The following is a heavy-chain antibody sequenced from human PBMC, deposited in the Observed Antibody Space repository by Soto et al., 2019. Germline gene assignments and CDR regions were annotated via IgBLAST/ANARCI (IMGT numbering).Heavy chain of an antibody. CDR2: ISSSSSYI. Sequence: EVQLVESGGGLVKPGGSLRVSCAASGFTFSSYSMNWVRQAPGKGLEWVSSISSSSSYIYYADSVKGRFTISRDNAKNSLYLQMNSLRAEDTAVYYCASAAYYYDTSGYYYWGQGTLVTVSS. J-gene: IGHJ4*02. CDR3: ASAAYYYDTSGYYY. D-gene: IGHD3-22*01. V-gene: IGHV3-21*01. CDR1: GFTFSSYS.